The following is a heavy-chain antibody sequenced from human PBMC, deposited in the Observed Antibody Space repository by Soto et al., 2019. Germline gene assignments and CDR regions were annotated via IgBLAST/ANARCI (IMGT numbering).Heavy chain of an antibody. CDR3: TSLSIAVAHFAFEI. J-gene: IGHJ3*02. Sequence: EVQLVESGGGLVQPGGSMRLSCAASGFSFSGLWVHWVRQAAGEGLVWVSRISHDGSSTSYADSVEGRFTITRDNARNTVYLQMNSLRVEDTAVYYCTSLSIAVAHFAFEIWGQGTMVTVSS. V-gene: IGHV3-74*01. CDR1: GFSFSGLW. D-gene: IGHD6-19*01. CDR2: ISHDGSST.